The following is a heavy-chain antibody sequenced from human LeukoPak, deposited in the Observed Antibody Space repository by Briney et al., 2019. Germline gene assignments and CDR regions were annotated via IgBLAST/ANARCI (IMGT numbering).Heavy chain of an antibody. CDR1: GFTFSSYG. Sequence: GGSLRLSCAASGFTFSSYGMQGVRQAPGKGREGGAVIWYDGSNKYYADSVKGRFTISRDNSNNTLYMQMNSLRAEDSAVYYCARDGGFFGCYFDYWGQGTLVTVSS. D-gene: IGHD3-16*01. CDR3: ARDGGFFGCYFDY. V-gene: IGHV3-33*01. CDR2: IWYDGSNK. J-gene: IGHJ4*02.